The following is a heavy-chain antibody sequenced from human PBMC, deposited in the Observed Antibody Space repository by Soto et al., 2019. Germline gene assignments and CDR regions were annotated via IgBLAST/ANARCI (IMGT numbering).Heavy chain of an antibody. D-gene: IGHD3-10*01. V-gene: IGHV4-31*03. J-gene: IGHJ4*02. Sequence: QVQLQESGPGLVKPSQTLSLTCTVSGGSITSGGYCWTWIRQHPVKGLAWMGHIYYSGSTSYNPSLKSRVTISTDTSNNQFSLKLTSVTAADTAVYYCARDGDYFGSGSPPLLSRWGQGTLVTVSS. CDR2: IYYSGST. CDR1: GGSITSGGYC. CDR3: ARDGDYFGSGSPPLLSR.